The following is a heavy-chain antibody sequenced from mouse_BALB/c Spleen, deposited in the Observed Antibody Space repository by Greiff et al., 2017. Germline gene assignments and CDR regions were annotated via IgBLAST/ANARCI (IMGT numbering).Heavy chain of an antibody. CDR2: ISSGGSYT. Sequence: EVKLMESGGDLVKPGGSLKLSCAASGFTFSSYGMAWVRQTPDKRLEWVATISSGGSYTYYPDSVKGRFTISRDNAKNTLYLQMSSLKSEDTAMYYCARLSTATDYWGQGTTLTVSS. J-gene: IGHJ2*01. D-gene: IGHD1-2*01. CDR1: GFTFSSYG. V-gene: IGHV5-6*01. CDR3: ARLSTATDY.